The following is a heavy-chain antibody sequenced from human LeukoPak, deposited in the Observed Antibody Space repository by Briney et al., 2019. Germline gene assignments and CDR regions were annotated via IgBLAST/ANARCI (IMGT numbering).Heavy chain of an antibody. CDR1: GFTVSSNY. J-gene: IGHJ4*02. D-gene: IGHD3-22*01. CDR3: ARDGNYYDSSGSITLDY. Sequence: AGGSLRLSCAASGFTVSSNYMSWVRQAPGKGLEWVSVIYSGGSTYYADSVKGRFTISRDNSKNTLYLQMNSLRAEDTAVYYYARDGNYYDSSGSITLDYWGQGTLVTVSS. CDR2: IYSGGST. V-gene: IGHV3-66*02.